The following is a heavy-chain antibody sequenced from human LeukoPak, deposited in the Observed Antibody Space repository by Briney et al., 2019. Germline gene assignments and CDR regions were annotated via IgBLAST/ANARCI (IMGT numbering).Heavy chain of an antibody. CDR3: AKDGYCSGGSCYSRYYYYGMDV. V-gene: IGHV3-43*01. J-gene: IGHJ6*02. CDR2: ISWDGGST. CDR1: GFTFYDYT. Sequence: GGSLRLSCAASGFTFYDYTMHWVRHAPGKGLEWVSLISWDGGSTYYADSVKGRFTISRDNSKNSLYLQMNSLRTEDTALYYCAKDGYCSGGSCYSRYYYYGMDVWGQGTTVTVSS. D-gene: IGHD2-15*01.